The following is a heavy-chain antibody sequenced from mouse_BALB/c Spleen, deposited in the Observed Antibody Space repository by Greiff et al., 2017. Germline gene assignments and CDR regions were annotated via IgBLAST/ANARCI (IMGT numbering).Heavy chain of an antibody. CDR2: IDPANGNT. D-gene: IGHD4-1*01. Sequence: EVKLMESGAELVKPGASVKLSCTASGFNIKDTYMHWVKQRPEQGLEWIGRIDPANGNTKYDPKFQGKATITADTSSNTAYLQLSSLTSEDTAVYYCARGANWDDAMDYWGQGTSVTVSS. V-gene: IGHV14-3*02. CDR1: GFNIKDTY. CDR3: ARGANWDDAMDY. J-gene: IGHJ4*01.